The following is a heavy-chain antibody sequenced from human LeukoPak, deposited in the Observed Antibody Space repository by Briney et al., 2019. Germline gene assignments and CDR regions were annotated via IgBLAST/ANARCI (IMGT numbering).Heavy chain of an antibody. J-gene: IGHJ3*02. CDR3: ARAPMRRYFEWLLQPGAFDI. V-gene: IGHV4-31*03. Sequence: PSQTLSLTCTVSGGSISSGGYYWSWIRQHPGKGLAWIGYIYYSGSTYYNPSLKSRVTISVDTSKNQFSLKLSSVTAADTAVYYCARAPMRRYFEWLLQPGAFDIWGQGTMVTVSS. CDR1: GGSISSGGYY. D-gene: IGHD3-9*01. CDR2: IYYSGST.